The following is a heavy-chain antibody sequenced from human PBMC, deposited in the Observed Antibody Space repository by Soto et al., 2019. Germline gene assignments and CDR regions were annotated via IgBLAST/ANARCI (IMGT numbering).Heavy chain of an antibody. Sequence: GVLRLSCAASGFTFNNYALTWVRQAPGKGLEWVSTISVSGGTTHYSDSVKGRFTISRDSSKKTVYLQMHGLRADDTAVYYCAKDQSNSNTLYYFDFWGPGTLVTVSS. V-gene: IGHV3-23*01. D-gene: IGHD3-22*01. CDR3: AKDQSNSNTLYYFDF. CDR2: ISVSGGTT. CDR1: GFTFNNYA. J-gene: IGHJ4*02.